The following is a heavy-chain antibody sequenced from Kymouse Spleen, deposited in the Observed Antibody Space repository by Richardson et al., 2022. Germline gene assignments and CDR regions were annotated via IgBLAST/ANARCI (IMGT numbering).Heavy chain of an antibody. Sequence: QVQLQQWGAGLLKPSETLSLTCAVYGGSFSGYYWSWIRQPPGKGLEWIGEINHSGSTNYNPSLKSRVTISVDTSKNQFSLKLSSVTAADTAVYYCARRSGIAAAGFDYWGQGTLVTVSS. D-gene: IGHD6-13*01. CDR1: GGSFSGYY. V-gene: IGHV4-34*01. CDR3: ARRSGIAAAGFDY. J-gene: IGHJ4*02. CDR2: INHSGST.